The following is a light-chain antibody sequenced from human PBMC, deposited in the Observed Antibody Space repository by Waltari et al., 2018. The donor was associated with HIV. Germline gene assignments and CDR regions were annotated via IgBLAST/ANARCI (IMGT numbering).Light chain of an antibody. J-gene: IGLJ3*02. Sequence: SVLSQPPSASATPGQRVTISCSGSDSTSEFTTFYWSQQFPGAAPQLLIYDVSHRPSGVPDRCSGSKSGTSASLTISTLQSEDEALYYCAARSDISTTWVFGGGTRLTVL. CDR2: DVS. CDR3: AARSDISTTWV. V-gene: IGLV1-44*01. CDR1: DSTSEFTT.